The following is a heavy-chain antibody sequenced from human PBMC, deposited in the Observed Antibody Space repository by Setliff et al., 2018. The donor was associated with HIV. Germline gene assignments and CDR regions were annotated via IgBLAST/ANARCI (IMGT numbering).Heavy chain of an antibody. V-gene: IGHV3-11*04. CDR1: GFRFSDYY. CDR3: ARDIPPEYPGFDL. J-gene: IGHJ3*01. D-gene: IGHD6-6*01. CDR2: ISSSGRTI. Sequence: LRLSCAASGFRFSDYYMNWIRQAPGKGLEWISSISSSGRTIKYADSVKGRFTISGDNAKRSLYLQMNSLRVEDTAVYYCARDIPPEYPGFDLWGQGTVVTVSS.